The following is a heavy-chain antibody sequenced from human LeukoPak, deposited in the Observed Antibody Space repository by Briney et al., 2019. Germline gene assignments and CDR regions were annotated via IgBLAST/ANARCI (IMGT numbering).Heavy chain of an antibody. CDR1: GGSISSYY. CDR3: ARGGSGWYGNYFDY. V-gene: IGHV4-59*12. CDR2: IYYSGST. Sequence: SETLSLTCTVSGGSISSYYWSWIRQPPGKGLEWIGYIYYSGSTNYNPSLKSRVTMSVDTSKNQFSLKLSSVTAADTAVYYCARGGSGWYGNYFDYWGQGTLVTVSS. D-gene: IGHD6-19*01. J-gene: IGHJ4*02.